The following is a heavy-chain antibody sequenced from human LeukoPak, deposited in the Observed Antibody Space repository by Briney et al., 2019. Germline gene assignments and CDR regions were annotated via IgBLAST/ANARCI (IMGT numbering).Heavy chain of an antibody. Sequence: PSETLSLTCTVSGDSISSYYWSWIRQPPGKGLEWIGYIYYSGSTNYNPSLKSRVTISVDTSKNQFSLKLSSVTAADTAVYYCARDQSIVGATGADDAFDIWGQGTMVTVSS. V-gene: IGHV4-59*01. CDR3: ARDQSIVGATGADDAFDI. CDR2: IYYSGST. D-gene: IGHD1-26*01. CDR1: GDSISSYY. J-gene: IGHJ3*02.